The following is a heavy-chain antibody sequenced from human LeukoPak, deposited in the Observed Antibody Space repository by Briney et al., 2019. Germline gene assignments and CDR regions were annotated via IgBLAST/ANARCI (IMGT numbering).Heavy chain of an antibody. D-gene: IGHD1-26*01. J-gene: IGHJ6*03. Sequence: GGSLRLSCAASGFTFSSYSMNWVHQAPGKGLEWVSSISSSSSYIYYADSVKGRFTISRDNAKNSLYLQMNSLRAEDTAVYYCAREGGALDYYYYMDVWGKGTTVTVSS. CDR1: GFTFSSYS. CDR2: ISSSSSYI. V-gene: IGHV3-21*01. CDR3: AREGGALDYYYYMDV.